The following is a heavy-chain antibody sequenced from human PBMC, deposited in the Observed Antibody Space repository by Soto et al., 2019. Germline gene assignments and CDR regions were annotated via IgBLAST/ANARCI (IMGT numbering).Heavy chain of an antibody. CDR3: AKSNAAAEYDY. CDR2: ISGSGGST. Sequence: GGSPRLSCAASGFTFSSYAMSWVRQAPGKGLEWVSAISGSGGSTYYADSVKGRFTISRGNSNNTLYLQMNSLRAEDTAVYYCAKSNAAAEYDYWGQGTLVTVSS. CDR1: GFTFSSYA. V-gene: IGHV3-23*01. D-gene: IGHD6-13*01. J-gene: IGHJ4*02.